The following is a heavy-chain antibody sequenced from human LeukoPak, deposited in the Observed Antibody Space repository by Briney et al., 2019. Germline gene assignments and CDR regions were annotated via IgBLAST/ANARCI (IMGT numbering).Heavy chain of an antibody. D-gene: IGHD6-13*01. J-gene: IGHJ5*02. CDR3: ARGYGSSSYNWFDP. V-gene: IGHV4-34*01. CDR2: INHSGST. CDR1: GGSFSGYY. Sequence: SETLSLTCAVYGGSFSGYYWSWIRQPPGKGLEWIGEINHSGSTNYNPSLKGRVTISVDTSKNQFSLKLSSVTAADTAVYYCARGYGSSSYNWFDPWGQGTLVTVSS.